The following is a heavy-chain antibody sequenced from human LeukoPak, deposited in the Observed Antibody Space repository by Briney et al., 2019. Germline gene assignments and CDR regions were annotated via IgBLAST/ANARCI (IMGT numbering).Heavy chain of an antibody. CDR3: SRGTTAFDI. Sequence: SQTLSLTCAISRDSVSSNSAAWSWIRQSPSRGLEWLGRTYYRSKWNNDYAVSVKSRIIINPDTSKNQFSLQLNSVTPEDTAVLYCSRGTTAFDIWGQGTMVTVSS. CDR2: TYYRSKWNN. V-gene: IGHV6-1*01. J-gene: IGHJ3*02. CDR1: RDSVSSNSAA. D-gene: IGHD1-7*01.